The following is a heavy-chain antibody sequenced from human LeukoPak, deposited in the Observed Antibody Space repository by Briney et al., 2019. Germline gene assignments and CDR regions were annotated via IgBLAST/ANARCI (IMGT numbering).Heavy chain of an antibody. CDR2: IYSGGST. J-gene: IGHJ4*02. V-gene: IGHV3-66*01. CDR1: GFTVSSNY. D-gene: IGHD3-16*01. CDR3: AKGRDDYVLDY. Sequence: PGGSLRLSCAASGFTVSSNYMSWVRQAPGKGLEWVSVIYSGGSTYYADSVKGRFTISRDNSKNTLYLQMNSLTAEDTALYYCAKGRDDYVLDYWGQGTLVTVSS.